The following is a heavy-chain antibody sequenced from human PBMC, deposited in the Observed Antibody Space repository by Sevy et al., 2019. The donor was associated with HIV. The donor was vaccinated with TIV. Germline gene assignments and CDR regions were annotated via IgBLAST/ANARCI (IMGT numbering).Heavy chain of an antibody. D-gene: IGHD3-16*02. CDR2: LPYDGSKE. Sequence: GGSLRLSCAASGFRFSSYGMNWVRQAPGKGLEWVAFLPYDGSKEDYAASVKGRFTISRDNSKNTLYLQMNSLRVEDTAVYYCTKDMVTFGGSIANCTGGFDIWGQGTMVTVS. J-gene: IGHJ3*02. V-gene: IGHV3-30*02. CDR1: GFRFSSYG. CDR3: TKDMVTFGGSIANCTGGFDI.